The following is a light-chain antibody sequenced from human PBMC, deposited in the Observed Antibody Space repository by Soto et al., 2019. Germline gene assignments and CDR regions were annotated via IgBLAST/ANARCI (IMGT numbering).Light chain of an antibody. V-gene: IGKV3-20*01. CDR3: QQYGSSPPVT. J-gene: IGKJ4*01. CDR2: GAS. Sequence: EIVLTQSPGALSLSPGERATLSCRASQSVRSHYLAWYQQKPGQAPRLLIYGASSRATGIPDRFSGSGSGTDFTLTISRLVTEDFAVYYCQQYGSSPPVTFGGGTRVEIK. CDR1: QSVRSHY.